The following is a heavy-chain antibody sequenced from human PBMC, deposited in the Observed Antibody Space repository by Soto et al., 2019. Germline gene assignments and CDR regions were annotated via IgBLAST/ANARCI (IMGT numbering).Heavy chain of an antibody. CDR3: AKGQRYFDWFRPTAPGADAFDI. Sequence: EVQLLESGGGLVQPGGSLRLSCAASGFTFSSYAMSWVRQAPGKGLEWVSAISGSGGSTYYADSVKGRFTISRDNSKNTLYLQMNSLRAEDTAVYYCAKGQRYFDWFRPTAPGADAFDIWGQGTMVTVSS. CDR2: ISGSGGST. J-gene: IGHJ3*02. D-gene: IGHD3-9*01. CDR1: GFTFSSYA. V-gene: IGHV3-23*01.